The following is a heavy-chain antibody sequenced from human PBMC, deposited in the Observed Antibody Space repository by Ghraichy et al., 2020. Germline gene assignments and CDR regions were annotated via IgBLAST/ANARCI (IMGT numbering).Heavy chain of an antibody. J-gene: IGHJ4*02. Sequence: GGSLRLSCAASGFTFSSYAMSWVRQAPGKGLEWVSAISGSGGSTYYADSVKGRFTISRDNSKNTLYLQMNSLRAEDTAVYYCAKGYQDYGDPEAAFDYWGQGTLVTVSS. V-gene: IGHV3-23*01. CDR2: ISGSGGST. CDR3: AKGYQDYGDPEAAFDY. CDR1: GFTFSSYA. D-gene: IGHD4-17*01.